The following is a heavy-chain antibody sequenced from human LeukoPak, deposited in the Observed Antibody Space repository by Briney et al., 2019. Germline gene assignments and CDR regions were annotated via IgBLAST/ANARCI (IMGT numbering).Heavy chain of an antibody. Sequence: GGSLRLSCEASGFTFSSYSMNGVRQAPGKGLEGVSSISRSSSYIYYADSVKGRFTISRDNAKNSLYLQMNSLRAEDTAVYYCAADRASRSGSPIDYWGQGTLVTVSS. J-gene: IGHJ4*02. CDR3: AADRASRSGSPIDY. CDR2: ISRSSSYI. CDR1: GFTFSSYS. V-gene: IGHV3-21*01. D-gene: IGHD1-26*01.